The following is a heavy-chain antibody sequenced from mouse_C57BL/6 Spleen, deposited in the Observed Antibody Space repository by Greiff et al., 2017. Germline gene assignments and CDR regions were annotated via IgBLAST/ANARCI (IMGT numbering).Heavy chain of an antibody. Sequence: QVHVKQSGAKLARPGASVKMSCKASGYTFTSYTMHWVKQRPGQGLEWIGYINPSSGYTKYNQKFKDKATLTADKSSSTAYMQLSSLTSEDSAVYYCARENAMDYWGQGTSVTVSS. V-gene: IGHV1-4*01. CDR1: GYTFTSYT. CDR2: INPSSGYT. J-gene: IGHJ4*01. CDR3: ARENAMDY.